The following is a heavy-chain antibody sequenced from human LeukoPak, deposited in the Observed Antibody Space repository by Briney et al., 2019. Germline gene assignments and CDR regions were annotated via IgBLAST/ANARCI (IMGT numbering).Heavy chain of an antibody. J-gene: IGHJ6*03. D-gene: IGHD3-10*01. CDR3: ARGCSKSDYITMVRGACYMDV. Sequence: SVKVSCKASGYTFSSYAISWVRQAPGQGLEWMGGIIPIFGTANYAQKFQGRVTITADESTSTAYMELSSLRSEDTAVYYCARGCSKSDYITMVRGACYMDVWGKGTTVTVSS. CDR2: IIPIFGTA. CDR1: GYTFSSYA. V-gene: IGHV1-69*13.